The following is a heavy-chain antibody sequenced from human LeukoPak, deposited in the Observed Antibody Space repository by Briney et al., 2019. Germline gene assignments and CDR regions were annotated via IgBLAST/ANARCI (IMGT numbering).Heavy chain of an antibody. CDR2: IYTSGST. CDR1: GGSISSYY. J-gene: IGHJ4*02. D-gene: IGHD3-22*01. Sequence: SETLSLTCTVSGGSISSYYWSWIRQPAGKGLEWIGRIYTSGSTNYNPSLKSRVTISVDTSKNQFSLMLSSVTAADTAVYYCARESVDSSGYYWSVGYWGQGTLVTVSS. V-gene: IGHV4-4*07. CDR3: ARESVDSSGYYWSVGY.